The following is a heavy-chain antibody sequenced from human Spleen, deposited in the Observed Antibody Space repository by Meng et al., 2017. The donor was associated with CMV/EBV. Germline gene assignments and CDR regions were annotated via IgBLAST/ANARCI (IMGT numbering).Heavy chain of an antibody. CDR1: GYTFTDFY. Sequence: ASVKVSCKASGYTFTDFYIHWVRLAPGQGLEWMGIINPSGGSTSYAQKFQGRVTMTRDTSTSTVYMELSSLRSEDTAVYYCARLQRPRIAAAGTVDYWGQGTLVTVSS. CDR2: INPSGGST. V-gene: IGHV1-46*01. J-gene: IGHJ4*02. D-gene: IGHD6-13*01. CDR3: ARLQRPRIAAAGTVDY.